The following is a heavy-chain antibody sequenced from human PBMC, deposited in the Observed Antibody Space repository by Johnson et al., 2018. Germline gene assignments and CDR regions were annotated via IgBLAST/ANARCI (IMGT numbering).Heavy chain of an antibody. CDR2: LWYDGSNT. CDR3: ATDLWELESDDYYMDG. Sequence: QVQLVQSGGGVVQPGRSLRLSCAASGFTFSSYGMHWVRPAPGKGLEWVAVLWYDGSNTYYADSVKGRFTISRDNSKNTLYLQMNSLRAEDTAIYYCATDLWELESDDYYMDGCGKGTTVTVAS. D-gene: IGHD1-26*01. J-gene: IGHJ6*03. V-gene: IGHV3-33*01. CDR1: GFTFSSYG.